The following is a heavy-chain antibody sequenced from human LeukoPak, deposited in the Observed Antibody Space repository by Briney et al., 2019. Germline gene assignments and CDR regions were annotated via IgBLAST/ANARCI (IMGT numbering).Heavy chain of an antibody. CDR1: GGSFSGYY. CDR2: INHSGSA. D-gene: IGHD3-22*01. CDR3: ATGKYDGSDYSGGWYYFGY. J-gene: IGHJ4*02. V-gene: IGHV4-34*01. Sequence: SETLSLTCAVFGGSFSGYYWTWIRQSPGKGLERIGQINHSGSANYSRSLKSRVTITIESSKNQFSLELSSVTAADSAMYYCATGKYDGSDYSGGWYYFGYRGQGTLVTVSS.